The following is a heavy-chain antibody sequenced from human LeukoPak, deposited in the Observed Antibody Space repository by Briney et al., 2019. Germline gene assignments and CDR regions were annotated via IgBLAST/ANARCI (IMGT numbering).Heavy chain of an antibody. V-gene: IGHV3-21*01. Sequence: GGSLRLSCAASGFTFSSYSMNWVRQAPGKGLEWVSSLSSSSSYIYYADSVKGRFTISRDNAKNSLYLQMNSLRAEDTAVYYCARRYCSGGSCYIRHWGQGTLDTVSS. CDR2: LSSSSSYI. D-gene: IGHD2-15*01. CDR3: ARRYCSGGSCYIRH. CDR1: GFTFSSYS. J-gene: IGHJ1*01.